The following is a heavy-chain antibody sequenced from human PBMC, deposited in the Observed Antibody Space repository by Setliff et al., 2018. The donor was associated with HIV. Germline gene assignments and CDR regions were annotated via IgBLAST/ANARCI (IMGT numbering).Heavy chain of an antibody. J-gene: IGHJ2*01. CDR1: GGSIRSYY. V-gene: IGHV4-4*07. D-gene: IGHD1-26*01. CDR2: IYTSGKT. CDR3: ARAAYSGTYLWEPATDL. Sequence: TSETLSLTCTVSGGSIRSYYWSWIRQPAGKGLEWIGHIYTSGKTHHSPSLKSRITISADTSKNQLSLNLSSVTAADTAVYYCARAAYSGTYLWEPATDLWGRGTLVTVSS.